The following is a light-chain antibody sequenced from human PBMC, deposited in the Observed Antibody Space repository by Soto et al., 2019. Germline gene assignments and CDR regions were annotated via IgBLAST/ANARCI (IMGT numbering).Light chain of an antibody. CDR2: GND. J-gene: IGLJ2*01. CDR1: NSNIGSNT. CDR3: AVWDDSLRGRV. Sequence: QSVLTQPPSASGTSGQRVTISCSGSNSNIGSNTVNWYQQFPGTAPRFLIYGNDLRPSGVPDRFSASKSGTSASLAISGLQSEDEADYYCAVWDDSLRGRVFGGGTKLTVL. V-gene: IGLV1-44*01.